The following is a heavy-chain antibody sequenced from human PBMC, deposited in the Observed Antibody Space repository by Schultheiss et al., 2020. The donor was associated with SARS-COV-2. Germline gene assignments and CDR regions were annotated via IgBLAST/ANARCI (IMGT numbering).Heavy chain of an antibody. CDR2: IYYSGST. Sequence: SQTLSLTCAVSGGSISSYYWSWIRQPAGKGLEWIGYIYYSGSTNYNPSLKSRVTISVDTSKNQFSLKLSSMTAADTAVYYCARTPYGMDVWGQGTTVTVSS. CDR3: ARTPYGMDV. V-gene: IGHV4-59*12. CDR1: GGSISSYY. J-gene: IGHJ6*02.